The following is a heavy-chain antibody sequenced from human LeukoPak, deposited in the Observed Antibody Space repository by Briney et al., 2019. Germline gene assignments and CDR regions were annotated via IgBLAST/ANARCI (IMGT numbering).Heavy chain of an antibody. CDR3: ARDIEYGDDDI. D-gene: IGHD4-17*01. V-gene: IGHV3-30*04. J-gene: IGHJ3*02. CDR2: ISYDGSNK. Sequence: GGSLRLSCAASGFTFSSYAMHWVRQAPGKGLEWVAVISYDGSNKYYADSVKGRFTISRDNSKNTLYLQMNSLRADDAAVYYCARDIEYGDDDIWGQGTMVTVSS. CDR1: GFTFSSYA.